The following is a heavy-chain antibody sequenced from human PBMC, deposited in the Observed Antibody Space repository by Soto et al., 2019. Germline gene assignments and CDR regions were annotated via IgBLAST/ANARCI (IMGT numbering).Heavy chain of an antibody. CDR1: GGSFSGYY. J-gene: IGHJ1*01. CDR2: INHSGST. V-gene: IGHV4-34*01. CDR3: ARPVEGYFQH. Sequence: QVQLQQWGAGLLKPSETLSLTCAVYGGSFSGYYWSWIRQPPGKGLEWIGEINHSGSTNYNPSLKSRVTISVDTSKNQFSLTLSSVTAADTAVYYCARPVEGYFQHWGQGTLVTVSS. D-gene: IGHD2-15*01.